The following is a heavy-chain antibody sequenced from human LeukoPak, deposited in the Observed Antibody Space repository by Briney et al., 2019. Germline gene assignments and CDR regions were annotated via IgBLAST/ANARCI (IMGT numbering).Heavy chain of an antibody. CDR1: GGSFSGYY. J-gene: IGHJ4*02. CDR2: INHSGST. Sequence: SETLSLTCAVYGGSFSGYYWSWIRQPPGKGLEWIGEINHSGSTNYNSSLKSRVTISVDTSKNQFSLKLSSVTAADTAVYYCARETTLTGYSSGLGFNYWGQGTLVTVSS. V-gene: IGHV4-34*01. CDR3: ARETTLTGYSSGLGFNY. D-gene: IGHD6-19*01.